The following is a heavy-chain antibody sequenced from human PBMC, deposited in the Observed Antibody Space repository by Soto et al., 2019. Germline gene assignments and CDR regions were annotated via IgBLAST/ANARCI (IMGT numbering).Heavy chain of an antibody. CDR3: TTDVILGYCSGGSCYSALGNDY. J-gene: IGHJ4*02. Sequence: GGSLRLSCAASGFTFSNAWMSWVRQAPGKGLEWVGRIKSKTDGGTTDYAAPVKGRFTISRDDSKNTLYLQMNSLKTEDTAVYYCTTDVILGYCSGGSCYSALGNDYWGQGTLVTVSS. CDR1: GFTFSNAW. D-gene: IGHD2-15*01. V-gene: IGHV3-15*01. CDR2: IKSKTDGGTT.